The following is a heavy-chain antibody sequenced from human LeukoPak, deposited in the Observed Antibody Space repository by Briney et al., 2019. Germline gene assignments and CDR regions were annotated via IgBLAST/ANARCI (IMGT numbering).Heavy chain of an antibody. CDR3: ARDRTMIEPGGFDY. V-gene: IGHV4-4*07. Sequence: LSLTCTVSGGSISSYYWSWIRQPAGKGLEWIGRIYTSGSTNYNPSLKSRVTMSVDTSKNQFSLKLSSVTAADTAVYYCARDRTMIEPGGFDYWGQGTLVTVSS. D-gene: IGHD3-22*01. J-gene: IGHJ4*02. CDR1: GGSISSYY. CDR2: IYTSGST.